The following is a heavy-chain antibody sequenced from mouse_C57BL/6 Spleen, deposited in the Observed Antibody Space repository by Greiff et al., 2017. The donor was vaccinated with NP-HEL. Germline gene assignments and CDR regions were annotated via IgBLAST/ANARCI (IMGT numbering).Heavy chain of an antibody. J-gene: IGHJ1*03. CDR2: IDPSDSAT. D-gene: IGHD2-4*01. V-gene: IGHV1-52*01. CDR3: ARWDYDYAWYFDV. CDR1: GYTFTRYW. Sequence: VQLQQPGAELVRPGSSVKLSCKASGYTFTRYWMHWVKQRPIQGLEWIGNIDPSDSATHYNHKFKDKATLTVDKSSSTAYMQLSSLTSEDSAVYYCARWDYDYAWYFDVWGTGTTVTVSS.